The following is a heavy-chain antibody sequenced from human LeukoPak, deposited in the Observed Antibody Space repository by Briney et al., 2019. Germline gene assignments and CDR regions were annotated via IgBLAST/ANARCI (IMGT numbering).Heavy chain of an antibody. CDR2: ISPNADRT. CDR3: AIMHGYYDGSGYWDQ. Sequence: PGGSLRLSCAASGFTFGSYAMSWVRQAPGKGLEWVSFISPNADRTSKADSVEGRFTISRDNPRNTLYLQMNSLRDDDTAVYYCAIMHGYYDGSGYWDQWGQGTLVTVSS. D-gene: IGHD3-22*01. CDR1: GFTFGSYA. V-gene: IGHV3-23*01. J-gene: IGHJ4*02.